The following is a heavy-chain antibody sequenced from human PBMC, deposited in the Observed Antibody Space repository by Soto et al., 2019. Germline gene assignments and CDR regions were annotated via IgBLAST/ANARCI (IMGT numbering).Heavy chain of an antibody. V-gene: IGHV3-21*04. Sequence: LRLSCTASGFRFSSYGMNWVRQAPGKGLEWVSSISSGSSFIYYADSVKGRFTISRDNAKNSLYLQMNSLRADDTAVYYCAKTAEAVAGTVFGYWGQGTVVTVSS. J-gene: IGHJ4*02. CDR2: ISSGSSFI. CDR3: AKTAEAVAGTVFGY. D-gene: IGHD6-19*01. CDR1: GFRFSSYG.